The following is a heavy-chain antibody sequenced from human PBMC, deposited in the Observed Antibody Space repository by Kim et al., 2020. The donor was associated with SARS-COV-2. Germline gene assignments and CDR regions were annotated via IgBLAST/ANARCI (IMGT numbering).Heavy chain of an antibody. J-gene: IGHJ4*02. Sequence: GGSLRLSCTASGFTFGDYAMSWFRQAPGKGLEWVGFIRSKAYGGTTEYAASVKGRFTISRDDSKSIAYLQMNSLKTEDTAVYYCTREGRLWFRELSNFDYWGQGTLVTVSS. CDR3: TREGRLWFRELSNFDY. CDR1: GFTFGDYA. V-gene: IGHV3-49*03. D-gene: IGHD3-10*01. CDR2: IRSKAYGGTT.